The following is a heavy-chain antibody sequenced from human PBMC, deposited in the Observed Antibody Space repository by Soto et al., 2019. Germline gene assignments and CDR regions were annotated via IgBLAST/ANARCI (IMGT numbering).Heavy chain of an antibody. V-gene: IGHV4-39*01. Sequence: SETLSLTCTVSGGSISSSSYYWGWIRQPPGKGLEWIGSIYYSGSTYYNPSLKSRVTISVDTSKNQFSLKLSSVTAADTAVYYCARREGIAARPLPGDYWGQGTLVTVS. J-gene: IGHJ4*02. CDR2: IYYSGST. CDR3: ARREGIAARPLPGDY. D-gene: IGHD6-6*01. CDR1: GGSISSSSYY.